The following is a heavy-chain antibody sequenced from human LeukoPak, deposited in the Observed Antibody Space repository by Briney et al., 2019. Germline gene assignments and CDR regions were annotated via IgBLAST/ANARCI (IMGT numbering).Heavy chain of an antibody. V-gene: IGHV4-39*07. D-gene: IGHD3-22*01. CDR3: ARLSVYDSSGYPFDY. J-gene: IGHJ4*02. Sequence: SETLSLTCTVSSGSISSSTYYWGWIRQPPGKGLEWIGTIYYTGSTYYNPSLKSRVTISVDTSKNQFSLKLSSVTAADTAVYYCARLSVYDSSGYPFDYWGQGTLVTVSS. CDR2: IYYTGST. CDR1: SGSISSSTYY.